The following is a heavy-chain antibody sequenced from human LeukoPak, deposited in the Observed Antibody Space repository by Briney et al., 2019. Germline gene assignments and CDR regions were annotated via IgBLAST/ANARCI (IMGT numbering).Heavy chain of an antibody. Sequence: ASVKVSCKASGYTFTGYYMHWVRQAPGQGLEWMGWINPNSGGTNYAQKFQGRVTMTRDTSISTAYMELSRPRSEDTAVYYCARVIGYCSSTSCYTRGLDYWGQGTLVTVSS. J-gene: IGHJ4*02. CDR2: INPNSGGT. V-gene: IGHV1-2*02. D-gene: IGHD2-2*02. CDR3: ARVIGYCSSTSCYTRGLDY. CDR1: GYTFTGYY.